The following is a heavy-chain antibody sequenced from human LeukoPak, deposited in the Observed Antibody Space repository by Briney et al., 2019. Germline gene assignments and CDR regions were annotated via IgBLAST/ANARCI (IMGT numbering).Heavy chain of an antibody. D-gene: IGHD3-3*01. J-gene: IGHJ4*02. CDR1: GGSISSGGYY. V-gene: IGHV4-61*02. CDR3: ARDLITIFGVDYFDY. Sequence: SETLSLTCAVSGGSISSGGYYWSWIRQPAGKGLEWIGRIYTSGSTNYNPSLKSRVTMSVDTSKNQFSLKLSSVTAADTAVYYCARDLITIFGVDYFDYWGQGTLVTVSS. CDR2: IYTSGST.